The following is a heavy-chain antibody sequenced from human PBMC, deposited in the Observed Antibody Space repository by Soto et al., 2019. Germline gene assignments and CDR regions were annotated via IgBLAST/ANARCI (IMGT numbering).Heavy chain of an antibody. CDR1: GFTFSSYA. D-gene: IGHD6-19*01. CDR2: ISGSGGST. Sequence: EVQLLESGGGLVQPGGSLRLSCAASGFTFSSYAMSWVRQAPGKGLEWVSAISGSGGSTYYADSVKGRFTISRDNSKNTRYLQMNSLRAEDTAVYYCALGYSSGWYGDYFDYWGQGTLVTVSS. J-gene: IGHJ4*02. V-gene: IGHV3-23*01. CDR3: ALGYSSGWYGDYFDY.